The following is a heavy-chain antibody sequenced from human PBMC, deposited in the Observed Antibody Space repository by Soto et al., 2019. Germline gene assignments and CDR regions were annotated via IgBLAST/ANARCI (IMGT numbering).Heavy chain of an antibody. CDR2: ISSSSSYI. CDR3: ARDTVTTKYYFDY. V-gene: IGHV3-21*01. Sequence: PWGSLRLSCAASGFTFSSYSMNWVRQAPGKGLEWVSSISSSSSYIYYADSVKGRFTISRDNAKNSLYLQMNSLRAEDTAVYYCARDTVTTKYYFDYWGQGTLVTVSS. CDR1: GFTFSSYS. J-gene: IGHJ4*02. D-gene: IGHD4-17*01.